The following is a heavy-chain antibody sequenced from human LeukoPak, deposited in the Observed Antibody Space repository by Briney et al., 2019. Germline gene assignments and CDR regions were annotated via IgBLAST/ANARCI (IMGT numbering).Heavy chain of an antibody. V-gene: IGHV4-59*01. Sequence: SATLSLTCSVSGGSISSYYWSWIWQPPGKGLEWIGYIYYSGSTNYNPSLKSRVTISVDTSKNQFSLKLSSVTAADTAVYYCARSHSVWTSFDYWGQGTLVTVSS. CDR3: ARSHSVWTSFDY. D-gene: IGHD3/OR15-3a*01. CDR1: GGSISSYY. J-gene: IGHJ4*02. CDR2: IYYSGST.